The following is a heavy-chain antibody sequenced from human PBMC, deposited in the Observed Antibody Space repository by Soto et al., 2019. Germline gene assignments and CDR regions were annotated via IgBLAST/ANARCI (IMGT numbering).Heavy chain of an antibody. CDR1: GGSISSSSYY. Sequence: TSETLSLTCTVSGGSISSSSYYWGWIRQPPGKGLEWIGSIYYSGSTYYNPPLKSRVTISVDTSKNQFSLKLSSVTAADTAVYYCARVYGDYSNWFDPWGQGTLVTVSS. CDR3: ARVYGDYSNWFDP. J-gene: IGHJ5*02. D-gene: IGHD4-17*01. V-gene: IGHV4-39*01. CDR2: IYYSGST.